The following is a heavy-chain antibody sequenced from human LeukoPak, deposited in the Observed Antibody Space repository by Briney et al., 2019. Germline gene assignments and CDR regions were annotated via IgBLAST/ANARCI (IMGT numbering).Heavy chain of an antibody. CDR1: GGSFSGSY. CDR3: ARGDGSGSFLDY. V-gene: IGHV4-34*01. D-gene: IGHD3-10*01. Sequence: SETLSLTCAVYGGSFSGSYRSWIRQPPGKGLEWIGEINRGGSTNYNPSLKSRVTISADTSKNQFSLKLSSVTAADTAVYYCARGDGSGSFLDYWGQGTLVTVSS. J-gene: IGHJ4*02. CDR2: INRGGST.